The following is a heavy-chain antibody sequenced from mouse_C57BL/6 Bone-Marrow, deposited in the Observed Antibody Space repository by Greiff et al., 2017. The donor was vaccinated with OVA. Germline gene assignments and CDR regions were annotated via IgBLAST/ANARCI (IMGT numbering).Heavy chain of an antibody. CDR1: GFTFSSYG. Sequence: VKVVESGGDLVKPGGSLKLSCAASGFTFSSYGMSWVRQTPDKRLEWVATISSGGSYTSYPDSVKGRFTISRDNAKNTLYLQMSSLKSEDTAMYYCARITTVVEGFAYWGQGTLVTVSA. V-gene: IGHV5-6*02. J-gene: IGHJ3*01. CDR2: ISSGGSYT. D-gene: IGHD1-1*01. CDR3: ARITTVVEGFAY.